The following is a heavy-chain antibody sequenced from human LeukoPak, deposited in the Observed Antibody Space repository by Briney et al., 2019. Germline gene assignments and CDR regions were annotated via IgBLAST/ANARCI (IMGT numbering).Heavy chain of an antibody. V-gene: IGHV3-53*01. CDR3: ARDRPPLPMD. CDR2: IQSSGTI. D-gene: IGHD3-10*01. Sequence: GGSLRLSCVASRVSVNTNYMSWVRQAPGKGLEWVSIIQSSGTIPYADSVKGRFTTSRDSSRNRVYLQMNSLRTEDTAVYYCARDRPPLPMDWGQGTLVTVSS. CDR1: RVSVNTNY. J-gene: IGHJ4*02.